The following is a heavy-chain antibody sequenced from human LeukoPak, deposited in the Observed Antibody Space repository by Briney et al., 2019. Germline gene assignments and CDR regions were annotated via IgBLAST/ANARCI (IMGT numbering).Heavy chain of an antibody. Sequence: MPSETLSLTCTVSGGSISSYYWSWIRQPAGKGLEWIGRIYTSGSTNYNPSLKSRVTISVDTSKNQFSLKLSSVTAADTAVYYCARDPGGDSSGYYQYFDYWGQGTLVTVSS. CDR3: ARDPGGDSSGYYQYFDY. D-gene: IGHD3-22*01. CDR2: IYTSGST. J-gene: IGHJ4*02. V-gene: IGHV4-4*07. CDR1: GGSISSYY.